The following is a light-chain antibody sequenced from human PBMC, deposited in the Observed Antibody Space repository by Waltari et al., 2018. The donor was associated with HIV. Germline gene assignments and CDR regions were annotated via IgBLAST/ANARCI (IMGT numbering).Light chain of an antibody. CDR1: RGHSNYA. Sequence: QVVLTQSPSASASLGASVKLTCTLRRGHSNYAIAWHQQPSEKGPRYLMKVNSDGSPNKGDGIPVRSAGASSGAERYLTISSLQSEDEADYYCRTWDTGIGVFGGGTKLTVL. CDR3: RTWDTGIGV. CDR2: VNSDGSP. J-gene: IGLJ3*02. V-gene: IGLV4-69*01.